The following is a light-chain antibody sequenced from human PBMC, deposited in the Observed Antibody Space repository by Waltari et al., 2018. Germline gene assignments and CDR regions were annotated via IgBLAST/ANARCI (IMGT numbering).Light chain of an antibody. Sequence: QSALTQPASLSGSPGPSITIPCPGTSTDVGPHDLVSWSQQHPGKAPKLMIYEVTKRPSGVSDRFSGSKSGNTASLTISGLQPGDEADYYCCSYAGSITWGFGGGTKLTVL. V-gene: IGLV2-23*02. CDR1: STDVGPHDL. J-gene: IGLJ2*01. CDR2: EVT. CDR3: CSYAGSITWG.